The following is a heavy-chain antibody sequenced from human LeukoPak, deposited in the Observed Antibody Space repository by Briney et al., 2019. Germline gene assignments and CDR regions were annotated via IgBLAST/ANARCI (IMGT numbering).Heavy chain of an antibody. D-gene: IGHD6-19*01. V-gene: IGHV2-70*11. CDR1: GFSLSTSGMC. CDR3: ARSREQWLVQGPSYFDY. J-gene: IGHJ4*02. CDR2: IDWDDDK. Sequence: SGPTLVKPTQTLTLTCTFSGFSLSTSGMCVSWIRQPPGKALEWLARIDWDDDKYYSTSLKTRLTISKDTSKNQVVLTMTNMDPVDTATYYCARSREQWLVQGPSYFDYWGQGTLVTVSS.